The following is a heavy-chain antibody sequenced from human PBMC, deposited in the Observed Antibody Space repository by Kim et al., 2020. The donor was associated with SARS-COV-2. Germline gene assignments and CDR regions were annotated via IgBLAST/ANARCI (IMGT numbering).Heavy chain of an antibody. V-gene: IGHV3-23*01. CDR2: ISGNGAST. D-gene: IGHD5-12*01. CDR3: TKGCVRWLPLGDAFDI. J-gene: IGHJ3*02. Sequence: GGSLRLSCAVSGFTFSNSAMNWVRQAPGKGLEWVSGISGNGASTFYAESVKGRIAISRDNSKNTLYLHMSSLRAEDTAVYYGTKGCVRWLPLGDAFDIWG. CDR1: GFTFSNSA.